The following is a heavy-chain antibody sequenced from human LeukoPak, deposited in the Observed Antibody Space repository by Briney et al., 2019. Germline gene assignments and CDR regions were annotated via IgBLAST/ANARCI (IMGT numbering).Heavy chain of an antibody. CDR2: VIPIFSTA. CDR3: ARDLSTTVTTRWFDP. V-gene: IGHV1-69*06. CDR1: GGTFSNYA. D-gene: IGHD4-17*01. J-gene: IGHJ5*02. Sequence: GASVKVSCKASGGTFSNYAIGWVRQAPGQGLEWMGGVIPIFSTANYAQKFQGRVTITADRSTSTAYMELSSLRSEDTAVYYCARDLSTTVTTRWFDPWGQGTLVTVSS.